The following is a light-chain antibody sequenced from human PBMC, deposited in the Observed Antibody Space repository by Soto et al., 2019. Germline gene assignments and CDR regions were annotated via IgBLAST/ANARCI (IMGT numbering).Light chain of an antibody. CDR3: QQYGSSPLT. CDR1: QSVRGNY. Sequence: EIVLTQSPDTLSLSPGERATLSCRASQSVRGNYLAWYQQKPGQAPRFLIYDASSRATGIPDRFSGSGSGTDFTLTISRLEPEDFAVYYCQQYGSSPLTFGGGTKVDIK. CDR2: DAS. J-gene: IGKJ4*01. V-gene: IGKV3-20*01.